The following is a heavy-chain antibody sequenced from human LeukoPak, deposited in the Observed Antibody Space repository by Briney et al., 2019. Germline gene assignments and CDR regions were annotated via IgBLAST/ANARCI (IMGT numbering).Heavy chain of an antibody. CDR1: GYTFTGYY. D-gene: IGHD3-22*01. Sequence: ASVKVSCKASGYTFTGYYMHWVRQAPGQGLEWMGWINPNSGGTNYAQKFQGRVTMTRDTSISTAYMELSRLRSDDTAVYYCARAYYYDSSGYYLYYSDYWGQGTLVTVSS. CDR3: ARAYYYDSSGYYLYYSDY. CDR2: INPNSGGT. J-gene: IGHJ4*02. V-gene: IGHV1-2*02.